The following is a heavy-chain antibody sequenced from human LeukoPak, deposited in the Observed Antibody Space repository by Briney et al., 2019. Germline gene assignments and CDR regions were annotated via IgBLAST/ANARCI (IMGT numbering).Heavy chain of an antibody. D-gene: IGHD3-16*01. J-gene: IGHJ4*02. Sequence: GGSLRLSCAASEFTFDDYAMHWVRQTTGKGLECVAKIREDGNEKFYVDSVKGRFTISRDNAKNSVYLQMNSLRVEDTAVYFCARDYIGGWNDHWGQGTLVTVSS. V-gene: IGHV3-7*01. CDR1: EFTFDDYA. CDR3: ARDYIGGWNDH. CDR2: IREDGNEK.